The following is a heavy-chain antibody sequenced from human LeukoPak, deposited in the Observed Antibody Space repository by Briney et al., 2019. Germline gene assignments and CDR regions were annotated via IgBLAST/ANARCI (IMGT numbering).Heavy chain of an antibody. CDR2: IHPGDSDP. CDR3: ARQGGRSYADY. V-gene: IGHV5-51*01. J-gene: IGHJ4*02. Sequence: GEPLKISCRASGYIFTSYWLGWVRQTPDKGLEWVGIIHPGDSDPRYSPSFQGQVTISVDRSITTAYLQWGSLKASDTAMYYCARQGGRSYADYWGQGALVTVSS. CDR1: GYIFTSYW. D-gene: IGHD2-2*01.